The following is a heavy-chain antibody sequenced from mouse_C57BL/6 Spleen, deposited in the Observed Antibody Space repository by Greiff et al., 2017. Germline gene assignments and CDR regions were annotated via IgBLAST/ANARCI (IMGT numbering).Heavy chain of an antibody. V-gene: IGHV5-17*01. CDR3: ARYGSSLFAY. CDR2: ISSGSSTI. J-gene: IGHJ3*01. Sequence: EVQGVESGGGLVKPGGSLKLSCAASGFTFSDYGMHWVRQAPEKGLEWVAYISSGSSTIYYADTVKGRFTISRDNAKNTLFLQMTSLMSEDTAMYYCARYGSSLFAYWGQGTLVTVSA. CDR1: GFTFSDYG. D-gene: IGHD1-1*01.